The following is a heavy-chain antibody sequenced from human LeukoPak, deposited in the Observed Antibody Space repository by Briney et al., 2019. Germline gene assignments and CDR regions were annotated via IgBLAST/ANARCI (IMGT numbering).Heavy chain of an antibody. V-gene: IGHV4-34*01. CDR1: GGSFSDYY. J-gene: IGHJ4*02. CDR2: IHYSGNT. Sequence: SETLSLTCAVYGGSFSDYYWSWNRQSPEKGLEWIGEIHYSGNTNYNPSLKSRVIISVDTSKNQFSLQFNSVTAADTAVYYCARRERSGTDWLFAYWGQGTPVTVSS. CDR3: ARRERSGTDWLFAY. D-gene: IGHD3-9*01.